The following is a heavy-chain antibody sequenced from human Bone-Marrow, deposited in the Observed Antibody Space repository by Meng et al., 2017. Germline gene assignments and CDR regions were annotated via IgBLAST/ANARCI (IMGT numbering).Heavy chain of an antibody. Sequence: GESLKISCEVSGFTFSNYAMSWVRQAPGKGLDWVSAISTTSSYIFYAESVRGRFTISRDNSKNTLYLQMNSLRAEDTALYYCVRGGVAPPMDYWGQATVVTVSS. CDR3: VRGGVAPPMDY. D-gene: IGHD2-15*01. CDR1: GFTFSNYA. V-gene: IGHV3-23*05. J-gene: IGHJ4*02. CDR2: ISTTSSYI.